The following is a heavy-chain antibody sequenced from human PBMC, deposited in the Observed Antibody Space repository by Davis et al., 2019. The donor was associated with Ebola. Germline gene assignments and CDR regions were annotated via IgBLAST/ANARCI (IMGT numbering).Heavy chain of an antibody. V-gene: IGHV1-18*04. CDR3: ARAPNYDVLTGTSPYCFDD. CDR2: ISGFNTNT. Sequence: ASVKVSCKSSGYTFTTYALLWVRQAPGLGLEWMGWISGFNTNTNFAQKFQGRVTVTKDTSTNTAYMDLRSLTSDDTAIYYCARAPNYDVLTGTSPYCFDDWGQGTLVTVSS. J-gene: IGHJ4*02. CDR1: GYTFTTYA. D-gene: IGHD3-9*01.